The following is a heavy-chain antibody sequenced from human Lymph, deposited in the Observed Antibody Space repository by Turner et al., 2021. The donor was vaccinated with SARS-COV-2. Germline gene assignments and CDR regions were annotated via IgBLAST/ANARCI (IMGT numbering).Heavy chain of an antibody. CDR3: ARVGPGGFDY. Sequence: QVQLVQSGAEVKKPGASVKVSCKASGYTFTSYYMHWVRQAPGQGLEWMGISNPSGDSTSYAKKFQGRVTMTRDTSTSTVYMELSSLRSEDTAVYYCARVGPGGFDYWGQGTPVTVSS. D-gene: IGHD2-15*01. J-gene: IGHJ4*02. CDR1: GYTFTSYY. V-gene: IGHV1-46*01. CDR2: SNPSGDST.